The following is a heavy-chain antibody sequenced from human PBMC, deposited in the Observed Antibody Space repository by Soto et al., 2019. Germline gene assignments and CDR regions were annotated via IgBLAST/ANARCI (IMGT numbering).Heavy chain of an antibody. J-gene: IGHJ4*02. V-gene: IGHV3-48*01. CDR2: ISSSSSTI. CDR3: ARDVGYCSSTSCPVDY. CDR1: GFTFSSYS. D-gene: IGHD2-2*01. Sequence: GGSLRLSCAASGFTFSSYSMNWVRQAPGKGLEWVSYISSSSSTIYYADSVKGRFTISRDNAKNSLYLQMNSLRAEDTAVYYCARDVGYCSSTSCPVDYWGQGTLVTVSS.